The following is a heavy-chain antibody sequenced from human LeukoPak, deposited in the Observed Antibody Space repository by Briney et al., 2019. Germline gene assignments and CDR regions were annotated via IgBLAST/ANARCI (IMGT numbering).Heavy chain of an antibody. CDR2: MDPESGDT. D-gene: IGHD2-15*01. J-gene: IGHJ3*01. V-gene: IGHV1-2*02. CDR3: ATRGGLTPNTLAM. Sequence: ASVKVSCKGSGYNFNVYYIHWVRQAPGQGLEWMGWMDPESGDTIYAPNFQGRVSMTRDTSITTAYMELISLTFDDSAMYYCATRGGLTPNTLAMWGHGTMVTVSS. CDR1: GYNFNVYY.